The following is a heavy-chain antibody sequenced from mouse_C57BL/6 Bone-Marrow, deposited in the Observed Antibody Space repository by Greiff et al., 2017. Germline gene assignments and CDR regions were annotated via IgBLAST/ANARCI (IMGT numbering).Heavy chain of an antibody. D-gene: IGHD2-4*01. Sequence: QVQLQQSGAELVKPGASVKLSCKASGYIFTEYTIHWVKQRSGQGLEWIGWFYPGSGSIKYNERFKDKATLTADKSSNTVDMELRRLTSEDSAVYFGARHERYYDYEGYFDYWGQGTTLTVSS. V-gene: IGHV1-62-2*01. CDR1: GYIFTEYT. J-gene: IGHJ2*01. CDR2: FYPGSGSI. CDR3: ARHERYYDYEGYFDY.